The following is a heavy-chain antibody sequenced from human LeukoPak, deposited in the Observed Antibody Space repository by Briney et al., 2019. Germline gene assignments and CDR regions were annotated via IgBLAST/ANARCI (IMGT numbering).Heavy chain of an antibody. V-gene: IGHV3-7*05. CDR3: ARWVMTPYYGMDV. J-gene: IGHJ6*02. Sequence: GGSVRLPCAVSIFLHSPYYMPGVPDARGKAREGVININPDGGEQYYVDSLKGRFTVSRDNAKSSLYLQMNSLRGEDTAVYYCARWVMTPYYGMDVWGQGTTVTVSS. CDR2: INPDGGEQ. D-gene: IGHD2-21*01. CDR1: IFLHSPYY.